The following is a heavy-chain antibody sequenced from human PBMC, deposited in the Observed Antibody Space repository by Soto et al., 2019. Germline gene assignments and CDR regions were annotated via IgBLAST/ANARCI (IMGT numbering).Heavy chain of an antibody. D-gene: IGHD6-13*01. V-gene: IGHV4-59*01. CDR2: IYYSGST. CDR1: GGSISSYY. CDR3: ARDPAEDYGMDV. Sequence: SETLSLTCTVSGGSISSYYWSWIRQPPGKGLEWIGYIYYSGSTNYNPSLKSRVTISVDTSKNQFSLELSSLRSEDTAVYYCARDPAEDYGMDVWGQGTTVTVSS. J-gene: IGHJ6*02.